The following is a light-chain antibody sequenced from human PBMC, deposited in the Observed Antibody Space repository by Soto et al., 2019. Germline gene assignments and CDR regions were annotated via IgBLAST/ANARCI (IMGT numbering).Light chain of an antibody. CDR3: HQYATYS. Sequence: DIQMTQSPSTLPSFVGDRVTITCRASQNIANWLAWYRQKTGTAPELLIYHASTLVSGVPSRFTGSGSGTEFTLAISGLQPDDFATYFCHQYATYSFGQGTKVEIQ. J-gene: IGKJ1*01. V-gene: IGKV1-5*01. CDR2: HAS. CDR1: QNIANW.